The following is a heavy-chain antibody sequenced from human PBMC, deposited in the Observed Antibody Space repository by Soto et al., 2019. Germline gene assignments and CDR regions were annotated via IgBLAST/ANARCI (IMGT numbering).Heavy chain of an antibody. CDR1: GFTFSDYG. CDR3: ARSSHHYDSSGGDAFDI. J-gene: IGHJ3*02. D-gene: IGHD3-22*01. Sequence: GGSLRLSCAASGFTFSDYGMHWVRQAPGKGLEWAAVIWYDGSNRYYADSVKGRFTISRDNSKNTLYLQMNSLRAEDTAVYYCARSSHHYDSSGGDAFDIWGQGTMVTVSS. V-gene: IGHV3-33*01. CDR2: IWYDGSNR.